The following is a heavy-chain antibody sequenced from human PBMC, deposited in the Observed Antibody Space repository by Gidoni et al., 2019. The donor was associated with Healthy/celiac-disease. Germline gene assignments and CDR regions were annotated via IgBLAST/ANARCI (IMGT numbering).Heavy chain of an antibody. CDR1: GGSISSGSYY. Sequence: LQESGPGLVKPSQTLSLTCTVSGGSISSGSYYCSWIRQPAGKGLEWIGRIYTSGSTNSNPSLKSRVTISVDTSKNQFSLKLSSVTAADTAVYYCARAEGGKQQLVSWGQGTLVTVSS. J-gene: IGHJ4*02. CDR2: IYTSGST. CDR3: ARAEGGKQQLVS. D-gene: IGHD6-13*01. V-gene: IGHV4-61*02.